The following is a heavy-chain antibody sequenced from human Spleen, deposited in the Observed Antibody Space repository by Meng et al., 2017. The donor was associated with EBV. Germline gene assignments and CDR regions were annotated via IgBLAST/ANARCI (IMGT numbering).Heavy chain of an antibody. J-gene: IGHJ4*02. CDR2: IYRDDEK. CDR3: AHSSWFTVDFDS. D-gene: IGHD3-10*01. CDR1: GFSLSTSGVG. Sequence: QITLKESGPPLVKPTQTLTLTCSVSGFSLSTSGVGVGWIRQPPGKALEWLALIYRDDEKRYSPSLESRLTITKDTSKNQVVLTMTNMDPVDTATYYCAHSSWFTVDFDSWGQGTLVTVSS. V-gene: IGHV2-5*02.